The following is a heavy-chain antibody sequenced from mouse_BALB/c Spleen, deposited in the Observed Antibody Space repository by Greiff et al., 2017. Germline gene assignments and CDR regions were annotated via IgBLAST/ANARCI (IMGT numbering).Heavy chain of an antibody. V-gene: IGHV5-4*02. CDR3: ARDRATAIYAMDY. J-gene: IGHJ4*01. CDR1: GFTFRDYY. CDR2: ISDGGSYT. D-gene: IGHD1-2*01. Sequence: EVMLVESGGGLVKPGGSLKLSCAASGFTFRDYYMYWVRQTPEKRLEWVATISDGGSYTYYPDSVTGRFTISRDNAKNNLYLQMSSLKSEDTAMYYCARDRATAIYAMDYWGQGTSVTVSS.